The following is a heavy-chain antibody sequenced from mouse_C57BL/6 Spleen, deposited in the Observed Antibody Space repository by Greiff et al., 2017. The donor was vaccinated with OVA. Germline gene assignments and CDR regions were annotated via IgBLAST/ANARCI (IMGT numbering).Heavy chain of an antibody. Sequence: QVQLQQPGAELVRPGSSVKLSCKASGYTFTSYWMHWVKQRPIQGLEWIGNIDPSDSDTHYNQKFKDKATLTVDKSSSTAYMQLSSLTSEDSAVYYCARGDYYGSSSYWYFDVWGTGTTVTVSS. J-gene: IGHJ1*03. D-gene: IGHD1-1*01. CDR3: ARGDYYGSSSYWYFDV. CDR2: IDPSDSDT. CDR1: GYTFTSYW. V-gene: IGHV1-52*01.